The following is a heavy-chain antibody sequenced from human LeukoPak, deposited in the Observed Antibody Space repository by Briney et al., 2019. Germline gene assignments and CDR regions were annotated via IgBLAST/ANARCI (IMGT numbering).Heavy chain of an antibody. V-gene: IGHV3-30-3*01. CDR2: MSFDGSNK. CDR3: AREDY. CDR1: GFTFSSYA. J-gene: IGHJ4*02. Sequence: GGSLRLSCAASGFTFSSYAMYWVRQPPGKGLEWVAVMSFDGSNKYYADSVKGRFTISRDNSKNILYLQMDSLRPEDTAVYYCAREDYWGQGTLVTVSS.